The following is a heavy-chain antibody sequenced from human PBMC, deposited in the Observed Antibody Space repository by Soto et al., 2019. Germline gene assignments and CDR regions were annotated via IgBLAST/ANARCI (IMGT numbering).Heavy chain of an antibody. J-gene: IGHJ5*02. Sequence: EAELVESGGGFAKPGESLRLSCSPSGFTFTSAWMNWVRQAPGKGLEWVGRIRSKADGGSTDYAAPVRGRFSISRDDSENTVSLQMNSLKTEDTAVYYCTADLRSPARRFDPWGQGTLVTVSS. CDR2: IRSKADGGST. CDR1: GFTFTSAW. CDR3: TADLRSPARRFDP. D-gene: IGHD4-17*01. V-gene: IGHV3-15*01.